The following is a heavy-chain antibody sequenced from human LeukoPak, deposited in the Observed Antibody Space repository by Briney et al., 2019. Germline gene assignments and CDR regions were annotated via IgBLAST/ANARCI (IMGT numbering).Heavy chain of an antibody. V-gene: IGHV1-69*04. CDR2: IIPILGIA. J-gene: IGHJ2*01. CDR3: ATTGYSSSSPSQYWYFDL. D-gene: IGHD6-13*01. CDR1: GGTFSSYA. Sequence: SVKVSCKASGGTFSSYAISWVRQAPGQGLEWMGRIIPILGIANYAQKFQGRVTITTDESTSTAYMELSSLRSEDTAVYYCATTGYSSSSPSQYWYFDLWGRGTLVTVSS.